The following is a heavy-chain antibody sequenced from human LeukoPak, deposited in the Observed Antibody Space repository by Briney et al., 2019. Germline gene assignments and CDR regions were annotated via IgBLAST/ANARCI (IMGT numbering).Heavy chain of an antibody. D-gene: IGHD6-13*01. J-gene: IGHJ4*02. CDR2: ISGSGSRT. Sequence: PGGSLRLSCAGSGFTFSSIWMSWVRQAPGKGLEWVSSISGSGSRTYYADSVKGRFTISRDNSKNTLYLQMNSLRVEDTAVYYCAKDSSSWEFWGQGTLVTVSS. V-gene: IGHV3-23*01. CDR3: AKDSSSWEF. CDR1: GFTFSSIW.